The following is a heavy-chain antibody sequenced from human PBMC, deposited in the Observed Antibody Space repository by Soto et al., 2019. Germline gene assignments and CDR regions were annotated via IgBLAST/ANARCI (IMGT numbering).Heavy chain of an antibody. CDR3: ARQAMGRGYSDYEQGVFDY. CDR1: GGSISSSSYY. V-gene: IGHV4-39*01. Sequence: QLQLQESGPGLVKPSETLSLTCTVSGGSISSSSYYWGWIRQPPGKGLEWIGSIYYSGSTYYNPSLMSRVTISVDTSKNQFSLKLGSVTAADTAVSYCARQAMGRGYSDYEQGVFDYWGQGTLVTVSS. D-gene: IGHD5-12*01. CDR2: IYYSGST. J-gene: IGHJ4*02.